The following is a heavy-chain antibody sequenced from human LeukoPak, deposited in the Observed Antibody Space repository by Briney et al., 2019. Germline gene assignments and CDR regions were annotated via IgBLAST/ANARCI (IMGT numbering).Heavy chain of an antibody. CDR3: ARNGPFVVVNL. D-gene: IGHD3-3*01. Sequence: GASVKVSCKASGYTFTSYGISWVRQAPGQGLEWMGWISAYNGNTNYAQKFQGRVTMTRDTSISTAYMELSRLRSDDTAVYYCARNGPFVVVNLWGQGTLVTVSS. CDR1: GYTFTSYG. J-gene: IGHJ4*02. CDR2: ISAYNGNT. V-gene: IGHV1-18*01.